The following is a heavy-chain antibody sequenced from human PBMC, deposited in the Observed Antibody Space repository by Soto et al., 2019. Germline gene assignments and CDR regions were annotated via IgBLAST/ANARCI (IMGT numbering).Heavy chain of an antibody. D-gene: IGHD3-9*01. J-gene: IGHJ4*02. V-gene: IGHV3-23*01. Sequence: GGSLRLSCAASGFTFSSYAMSWVRQAPGKGLEWVSAISGSGGSTYYADSVKGRFTISRDNSKNTLYLQMNSLRAEDTAVYYCAKMGSYDILTGDFDYWGQGTLVTVSS. CDR1: GFTFSSYA. CDR3: AKMGSYDILTGDFDY. CDR2: ISGSGGST.